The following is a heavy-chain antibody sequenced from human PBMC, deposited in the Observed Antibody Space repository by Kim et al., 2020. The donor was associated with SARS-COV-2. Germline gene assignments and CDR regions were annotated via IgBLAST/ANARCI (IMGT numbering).Heavy chain of an antibody. CDR1: RVTFSSYS. D-gene: IGHD3-22*01. J-gene: IGHJ3*02. V-gene: IGHV3-21*04. CDR2: ISSSSTYI. Sequence: GGSLRLSCAASRVTFSSYSMIWVRQAPGKGLEWISSISSSSTYIYYADSVKGRFTSSRDNAMNSLYLQMKSLRAEDTAIYYCARAEREVVVTSASIWGQGTMVTVSS. CDR3: ARAEREVVVTSASI.